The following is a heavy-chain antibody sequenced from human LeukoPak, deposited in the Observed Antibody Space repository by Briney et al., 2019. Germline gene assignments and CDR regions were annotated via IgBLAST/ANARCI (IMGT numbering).Heavy chain of an antibody. CDR1: GFTFSGYG. V-gene: IGHV3-30*18. D-gene: IGHD4-17*01. Sequence: PGGSLRLSCAASGFTFSGYGMHWVRQAPGKGLEWVAVTSNDGSNEYYADSVKGRFTISRDNSKNTLYLQMNSLRVEDTAVYYCAKESTVTTVTTLNDYYYYGTDVWGRGTTVAVPS. J-gene: IGHJ6*02. CDR3: AKESTVTTVTTLNDYYYYGTDV. CDR2: TSNDGSNE.